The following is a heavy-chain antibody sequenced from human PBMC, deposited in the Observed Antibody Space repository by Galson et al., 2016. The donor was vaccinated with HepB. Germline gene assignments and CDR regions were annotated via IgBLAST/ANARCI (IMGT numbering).Heavy chain of an antibody. CDR1: GDSIINYTHS. Sequence: SETLSLTCNVSGDSIINYTHSWGWIRQPPGKGLEWIGSMYYSGNTYYNPSLKSRVTISVDTSRNQFSLNVTSVIAADTALYFCVRETGSTGYFDSWGQGTLLTVSS. D-gene: IGHD1-7*01. CDR3: VRETGSTGYFDS. V-gene: IGHV4-39*02. CDR2: MYYSGNT. J-gene: IGHJ4*02.